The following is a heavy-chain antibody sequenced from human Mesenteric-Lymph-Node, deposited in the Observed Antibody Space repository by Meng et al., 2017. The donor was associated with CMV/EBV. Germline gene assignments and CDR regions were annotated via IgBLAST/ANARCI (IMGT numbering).Heavy chain of an antibody. CDR2: VYYSGST. V-gene: IGHV4-39*01. CDR3: ARQTEVSIFGVVLVDH. J-gene: IGHJ5*02. D-gene: IGHD3-3*01. CDR1: GDSISRTTYY. Sequence: SETLSLTCTVSGDSISRTTYYWGWIRQSPGKGLEWIGSVYYSGSTFYNPSLKSRVTISVDTSKNQFSLKLTSVTAADTAVYYCARQTEVSIFGVVLVDHWGQGTLVTVSS.